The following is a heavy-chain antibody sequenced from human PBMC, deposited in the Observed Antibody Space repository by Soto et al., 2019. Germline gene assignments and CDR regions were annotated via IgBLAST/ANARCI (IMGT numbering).Heavy chain of an antibody. CDR1: GFTFSTYA. V-gene: IGHV3-23*01. CDR2: ISGNGGST. CDR3: AKDFVGSYADYFDY. J-gene: IGHJ4*02. D-gene: IGHD2-15*01. Sequence: EVQLLESGGGLVQPGGSLRLSCAASGFTFSTYAMSWVRLAPGKGMEWVACISGNGGSTYYADSVKGRFTISRDNFEDTLYLQMNSLRAEDAAVYYCAKDFVGSYADYFDYWGQGTLVTVSS.